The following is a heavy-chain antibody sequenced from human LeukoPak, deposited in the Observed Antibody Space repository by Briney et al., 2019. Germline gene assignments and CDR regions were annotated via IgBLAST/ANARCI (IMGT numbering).Heavy chain of an antibody. D-gene: IGHD6-19*01. CDR2: IYYSGST. CDR1: GGSISSSSYY. V-gene: IGHV4-39*01. Sequence: PSETLSLTCTVSGGSISSSSYYWGWVRQPPGKGLEWIGSIYYSGSTYYNPSLKGRVTISVDTSKNQFSLKLSSVTAADTAVYYCAGPAVALFDYWGQGTLVTVSS. CDR3: AGPAVALFDY. J-gene: IGHJ4*02.